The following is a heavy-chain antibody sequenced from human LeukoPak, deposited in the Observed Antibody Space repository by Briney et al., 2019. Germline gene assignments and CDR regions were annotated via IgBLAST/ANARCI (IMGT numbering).Heavy chain of an antibody. CDR3: ARAVTDSSGYYYWFDP. D-gene: IGHD3-22*01. J-gene: IGHJ5*02. CDR2: MNPNSGNT. CDR1: GYTFTSYD. Sequence: ASVKVSCKASGYTFTSYDINWVRQATGQGLEWMGWMNPNSGNTGYAQKFQGRVTMTRNTSISTAYMELSSLRSEDTAVYYCARAVTDSSGYYYWFDPWGQGTLATVSS. V-gene: IGHV1-8*01.